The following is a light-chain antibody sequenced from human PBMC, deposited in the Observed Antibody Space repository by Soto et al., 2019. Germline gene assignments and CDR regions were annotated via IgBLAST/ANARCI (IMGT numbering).Light chain of an antibody. CDR3: SSYTSSSTRHVV. CDR2: EVS. Sequence: HSALTQPASVSGSPGQSITISCTGTSSDVGGYNYVSWYQQHPGKAPKLMIYEVSNRPSGVSNRFSGSKSGNTASLTISGLQAEDEADYYCSSYTSSSTRHVVFGGGTKLTVL. CDR1: SSDVGGYNY. J-gene: IGLJ2*01. V-gene: IGLV2-14*01.